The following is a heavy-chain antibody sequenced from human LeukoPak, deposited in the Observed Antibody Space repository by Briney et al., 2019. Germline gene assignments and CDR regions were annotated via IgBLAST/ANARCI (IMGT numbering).Heavy chain of an antibody. CDR2: VYPGDSET. D-gene: IGHD5-12*01. V-gene: IGHV5-51*01. Sequence: KSGESLKISCKASGYSFTSYWIAWVRQMPGKGLEWMGIVYPGDSETRYSPSFQGQVTISADKSISTAYLQWSSLKASDNAMYYCSRALGGYDYIPGNFWGQGTLVIVSS. CDR1: GYSFTSYW. J-gene: IGHJ4*02. CDR3: SRALGGYDYIPGNF.